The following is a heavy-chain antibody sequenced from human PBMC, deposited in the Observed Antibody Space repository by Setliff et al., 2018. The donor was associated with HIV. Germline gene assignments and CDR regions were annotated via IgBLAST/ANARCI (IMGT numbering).Heavy chain of an antibody. V-gene: IGHV4-34*01. CDR1: GGSISSHY. CDR2: INHNGVT. D-gene: IGHD6-19*01. J-gene: IGHJ6*02. CDR3: VRGGGSGWRQNYYGMDV. Sequence: SETLSLTCTVSGGSISSHYWSWIRQPPGKGLEWIGEINHNGVTNYSPSLKSRLTRSRDTPKRQFSLKLTTATAADSGVYYCVRGGGSGWRQNYYGMDVWGQGTTVTVSS.